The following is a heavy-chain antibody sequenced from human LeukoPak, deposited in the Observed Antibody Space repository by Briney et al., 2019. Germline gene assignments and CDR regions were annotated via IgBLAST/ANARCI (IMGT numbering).Heavy chain of an antibody. J-gene: IGHJ4*02. V-gene: IGHV3-23*01. Sequence: GGSLRLSCAASGFTFSSYAVSWVRQAPGKGLEWVSAISGSGGSTYYADSVKSRFTISRDNSKNTLYLQMNSLRADDTAVYYCAKWGGSPFGYWGQGTLVTVSS. CDR2: ISGSGGST. D-gene: IGHD3-16*01. CDR3: AKWGGSPFGY. CDR1: GFTFSSYA.